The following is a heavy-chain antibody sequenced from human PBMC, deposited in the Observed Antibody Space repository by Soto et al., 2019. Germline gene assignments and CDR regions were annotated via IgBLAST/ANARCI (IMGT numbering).Heavy chain of an antibody. J-gene: IGHJ3*02. CDR2: IIAILGKA. CDR3: ARDDGLSSTDVKAFDI. Sequence: QVQLVQSGAEVKKPGSSVKVSCKASGGTFSSYAISWVRQAPGQGLEWMGGIIAILGKANYAEKFQGRVTITADESTSTAYMELSSLRSEDTAVYYCARDDGLSSTDVKAFDIWGQGTKVTVSS. D-gene: IGHD2-2*01. V-gene: IGHV1-69*01. CDR1: GGTFSSYA.